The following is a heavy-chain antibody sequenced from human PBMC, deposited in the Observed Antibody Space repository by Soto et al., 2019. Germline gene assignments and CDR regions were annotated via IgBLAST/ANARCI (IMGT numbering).Heavy chain of an antibody. CDR1: CGSISSGDYY. V-gene: IGHV4-30-4*01. D-gene: IGHD3-3*01. Sequence: SETLSLTWTVSCGSISSGDYYRSLIRQPPGKGLEWIGYIYYSGSTYYNPSLKSRVTISVDTSKNQFSLKLSSVTAADTAVYYCARQYLTGVVTDDYWGQGTLVTVSS. CDR2: IYYSGST. J-gene: IGHJ4*02. CDR3: ARQYLTGVVTDDY.